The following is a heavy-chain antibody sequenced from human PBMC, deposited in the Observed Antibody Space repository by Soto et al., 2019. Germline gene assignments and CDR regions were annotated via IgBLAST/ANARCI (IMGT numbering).Heavy chain of an antibody. Sequence: GASVKVSCKASGYTFTSYAIHWVRQAPGQRLEWMGWINAGNGNTKYSQKSQGRVTITRDTSASTAYMELSSLRSEDTAVYYCARSIVVVTALDYWGQGTLVTVSS. CDR3: ARSIVVVTALDY. J-gene: IGHJ4*02. CDR2: INAGNGNT. D-gene: IGHD2-21*02. CDR1: GYTFTSYA. V-gene: IGHV1-3*01.